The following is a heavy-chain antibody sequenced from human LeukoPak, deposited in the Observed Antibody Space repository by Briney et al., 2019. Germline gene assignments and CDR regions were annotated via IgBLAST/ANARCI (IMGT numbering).Heavy chain of an antibody. Sequence: GGSLRLSCAASGFTFSSYGMHWVRQAPGKGLEWVSSISSSSSYIYYADSVKGRFTISRDNAKNSLYLQMNSLRAEDTAVYYCARVVGGDYYFDYWGQGTLVIVSS. CDR1: GFTFSSYG. CDR3: ARVVGGDYYFDY. D-gene: IGHD1-26*01. J-gene: IGHJ4*02. CDR2: ISSSSSYI. V-gene: IGHV3-21*01.